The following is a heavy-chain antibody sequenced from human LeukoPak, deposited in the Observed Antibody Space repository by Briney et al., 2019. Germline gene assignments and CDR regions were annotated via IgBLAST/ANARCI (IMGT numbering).Heavy chain of an antibody. CDR3: ARTTTPHYYGSGSYALGY. CDR2: IYSGGGT. D-gene: IGHD3-10*01. V-gene: IGHV3-66*01. CDR1: GFTVSSNY. Sequence: GGSLRLSCAASGFTVSSNYMSWVRQAPGKGPEWVSVIYSGGGTFNADSVKGRFTISRDNSKNTLYLQMSSLSAEDTAVYYCARTTTPHYYGSGSYALGYWGQGTLVTVPS. J-gene: IGHJ4*02.